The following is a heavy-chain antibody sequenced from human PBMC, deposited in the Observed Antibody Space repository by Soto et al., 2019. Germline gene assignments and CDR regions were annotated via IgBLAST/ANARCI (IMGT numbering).Heavy chain of an antibody. CDR2: ISGSGGST. D-gene: IGHD2-2*01. CDR1: GFTFSSYA. CDR3: AKLVLEAGSNYGYGMDV. J-gene: IGHJ6*02. Sequence: GGSLRLSCAASGFTFSSYAMSWVRQAPGKGLEWVSAISGSGGSTYYADSVKGRFTISRDNSKNTLYLQMNSLRAEDTAVYYCAKLVLEAGSNYGYGMDVWGQGTTVTVSS. V-gene: IGHV3-23*01.